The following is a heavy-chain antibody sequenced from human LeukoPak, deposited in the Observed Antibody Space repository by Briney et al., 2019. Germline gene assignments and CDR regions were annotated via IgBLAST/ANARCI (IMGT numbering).Heavy chain of an antibody. CDR1: GFTFSSYW. Sequence: GGSLRLSCAASGFTFSSYWMTWVRQAPGKGLEWVANIKQDGSEKYYVDSVKGRFTISRDNAKSSLYLQMDSLRAEDTAVYYCARDPEDSSGYYLGYWGQGTLVTVSS. CDR2: IKQDGSEK. J-gene: IGHJ4*02. V-gene: IGHV3-7*01. CDR3: ARDPEDSSGYYLGY. D-gene: IGHD3-22*01.